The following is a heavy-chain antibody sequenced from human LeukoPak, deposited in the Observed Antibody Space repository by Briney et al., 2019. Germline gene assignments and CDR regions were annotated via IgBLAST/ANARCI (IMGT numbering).Heavy chain of an antibody. CDR3: ARRETDASFSFFDI. D-gene: IGHD1-26*01. J-gene: IGHJ3*02. CDR1: GFTFSSYS. V-gene: IGHV3-21*01. CDR2: ISGDGTYI. Sequence: GGSLRLSCAASGFTFSSYSMNWFRQIPGERPEWVSSISGDGTYIYYADSVKGRFTISRDNTNTSLFLQMNGLRAEDTATYFCARRETDASFSFFDIWGQGTMVTVSS.